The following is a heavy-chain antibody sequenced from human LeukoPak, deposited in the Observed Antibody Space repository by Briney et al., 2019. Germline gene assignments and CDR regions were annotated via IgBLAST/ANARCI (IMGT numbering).Heavy chain of an antibody. CDR3: ARDLRLGMEFSPVGYFDY. CDR1: GGTSSSYA. Sequence: ASVKVSCKASGGTSSSYAISWVRRAPGQGLEWMGGIIPIFGTPNYAQKFQGRVTITTDESTSTAYMELSSLRSEDTAMYYCARDLRLGMEFSPVGYFDYWGQGTLVTVSS. J-gene: IGHJ4*02. D-gene: IGHD7-27*01. CDR2: IIPIFGTP. V-gene: IGHV1-69*05.